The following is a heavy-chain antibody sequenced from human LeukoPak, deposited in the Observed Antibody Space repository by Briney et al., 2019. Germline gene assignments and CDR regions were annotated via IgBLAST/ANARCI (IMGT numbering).Heavy chain of an antibody. D-gene: IGHD3-10*01. V-gene: IGHV1-18*04. CDR1: GFTFTGYY. CDR3: ARGSGFGQLLFY. CDR2: VSAYNAKS. Sequence: ASVKVSCKASGFTFTGYYIHWVRQAPGQGLEWMGWVSAYNAKSSNAQKFQGRVTMTIDTSTSTAYMELGSLTTDDTAVYYCARGSGFGQLLFYWGQGTLVTVSS. J-gene: IGHJ4*02.